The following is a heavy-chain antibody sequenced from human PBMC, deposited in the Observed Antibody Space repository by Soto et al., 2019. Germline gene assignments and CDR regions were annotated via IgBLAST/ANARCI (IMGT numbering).Heavy chain of an antibody. V-gene: IGHV3-66*01. CDR1: GFDFSKAW. J-gene: IGHJ4*01. CDR2: IYSADNT. Sequence: PGGSLRLSCAASGFDFSKAWMSWVRQAPGKGLECVSIIYSADNTFYLDSVKGRFIISRDNSKNTVYLQMNSLRADDTAVYYCARGSLYWGQGTLVTVSS. CDR3: ARGSLY.